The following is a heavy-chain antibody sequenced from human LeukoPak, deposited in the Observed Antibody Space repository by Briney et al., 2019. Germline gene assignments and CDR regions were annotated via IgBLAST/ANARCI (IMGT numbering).Heavy chain of an antibody. CDR1: GFTFGDYA. Sequence: GRSLRLSCTASGFTFGDYAMSWFRQAPGKGLEWVGFIRSKAYGGTTEYAASVKGRFTISRDDSKSIAYLQMNSLKTEDTAVYYCTRDQSHYDILTGYLVDNWFDPWGQGNLVTVSS. CDR3: TRDQSHYDILTGYLVDNWFDP. J-gene: IGHJ5*02. D-gene: IGHD3-9*01. V-gene: IGHV3-49*03. CDR2: IRSKAYGGTT.